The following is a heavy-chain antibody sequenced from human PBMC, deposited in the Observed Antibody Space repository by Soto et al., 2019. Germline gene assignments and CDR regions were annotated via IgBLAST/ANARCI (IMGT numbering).Heavy chain of an antibody. CDR1: GGSVSSYY. V-gene: IGHV4-59*02. CDR3: ARVNRCGWLRWFDP. CDR2: IYYTETT. J-gene: IGHJ5*02. Sequence: SETLSLTCTVSGGSVSSYYWSWIRQPPGKGLEWIGYIYYTETTNYNPSLKSRVTISVDTSKNQFSLKLSSVIAADTAVYYCARVNRCGWLRWFDPWGWGPLVTVPS. D-gene: IGHD5-12*01.